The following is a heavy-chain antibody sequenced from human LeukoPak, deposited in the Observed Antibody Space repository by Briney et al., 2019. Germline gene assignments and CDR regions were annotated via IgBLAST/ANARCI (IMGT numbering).Heavy chain of an antibody. CDR2: IYHSGST. J-gene: IGHJ6*02. CDR1: GGSISSGGYS. CDR3: ARGGSSWYYYYYGMDV. Sequence: SETLSLTCAVSGGSISSGGYSWSWIRQPSGKGLEWIGYIYHSGSTYYNPSLKSRVTISVDRSKNQFSLKLSSVTAADTAVYYCARGGSSWYYYYYGMDVWGQGTTATVSS. V-gene: IGHV4-30-2*01. D-gene: IGHD6-13*01.